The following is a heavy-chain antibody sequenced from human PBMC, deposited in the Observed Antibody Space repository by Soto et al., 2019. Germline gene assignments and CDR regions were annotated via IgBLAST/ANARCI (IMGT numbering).Heavy chain of an antibody. CDR1: GFTFSGYW. Sequence: EVQLVESGGGLVQPGGSLRLSCAASGFTFSGYWMSWVRQSPGKGLEWVANVKQDGSDNYYVDSVKGRFTISRDHAKYSLYLQMNGLRADDSAVYYCARVRQFGSGSYYGPYIDYWGQGTLVTVSS. D-gene: IGHD3-10*01. CDR3: ARVRQFGSGSYYGPYIDY. V-gene: IGHV3-7*01. J-gene: IGHJ4*02. CDR2: VKQDGSDN.